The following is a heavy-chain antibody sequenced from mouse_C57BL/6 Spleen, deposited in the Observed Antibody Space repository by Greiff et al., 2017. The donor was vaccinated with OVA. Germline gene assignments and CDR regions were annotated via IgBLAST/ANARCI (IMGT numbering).Heavy chain of an antibody. V-gene: IGHV1-80*01. CDR1: GYAFSSYW. J-gene: IGHJ1*03. D-gene: IGHD1-1*01. CDR2: IYPGDGDT. Sequence: QVHVKQSGAELVKPGASVKISCKASGYAFSSYWMNWVKQRPGKGLEWIGQIYPGDGDTNYNGKFKGKATLTADKSSSTAYMQLSSLTSEDSAVYFCARDPYYYGSSYDVWGTGTTVTVSS. CDR3: ARDPYYYGSSYDV.